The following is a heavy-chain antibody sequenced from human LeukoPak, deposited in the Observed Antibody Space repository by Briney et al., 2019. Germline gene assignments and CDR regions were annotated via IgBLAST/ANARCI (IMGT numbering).Heavy chain of an antibody. J-gene: IGHJ5*02. Sequence: SETLSLTCTVSGGSISSGDYYWSWIRQPPGKGLEWIGYIYYSGSTYYNPSHKSRVTISVDTSKNQFSLKLSSVTAAGTAVYYCARAVAGTNWFDPWGQGTLVTVSS. CDR1: GGSISSGDYY. D-gene: IGHD6-19*01. CDR2: IYYSGST. V-gene: IGHV4-30-4*01. CDR3: ARAVAGTNWFDP.